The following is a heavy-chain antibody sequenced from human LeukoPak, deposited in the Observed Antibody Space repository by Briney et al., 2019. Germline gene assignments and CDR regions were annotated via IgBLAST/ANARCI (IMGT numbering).Heavy chain of an antibody. Sequence: GGSLRLSCAASGFTFSSYAMHWVRQAPGKGLQWVSSITRSSSYIYYADSVKGRFTISRDNAKNSLYLQMNSLRAEDTAVYYCARHVVAVGFDYWGQGTLVTVSS. CDR2: ITRSSSYI. CDR3: ARHVVAVGFDY. V-gene: IGHV3-21*01. J-gene: IGHJ4*02. D-gene: IGHD3-22*01. CDR1: GFTFSSYA.